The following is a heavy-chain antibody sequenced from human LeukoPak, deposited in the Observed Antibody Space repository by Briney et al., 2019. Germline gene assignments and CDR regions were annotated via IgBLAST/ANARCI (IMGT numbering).Heavy chain of an antibody. Sequence: GGSLRLSCAASGFTFKLYWMHWVRHVPGRGPVWVSRINHDGSDTIYADSVRGRFTISRDDAKNTLYLQMNNLRAEDTAVYYCVRGGPSTWSWGQGTLVTVSS. D-gene: IGHD2-15*01. V-gene: IGHV3-74*01. CDR3: VRGGPSTWS. CDR2: INHDGSDT. J-gene: IGHJ5*02. CDR1: GFTFKLYW.